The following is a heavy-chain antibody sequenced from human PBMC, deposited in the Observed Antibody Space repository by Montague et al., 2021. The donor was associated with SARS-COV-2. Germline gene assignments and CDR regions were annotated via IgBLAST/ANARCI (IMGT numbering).Heavy chain of an antibody. V-gene: IGHV2-5*02. J-gene: IGHJ5*02. CDR3: AHRREDATLITGWFDP. CDR2: IYWDGDK. CDR1: GFSLSTNGVG. D-gene: IGHD3-16*01. Sequence: PALVKPTQTLALTCTFSGFSLSTNGVGVGWIRQPPGKALEWLALIYWDGDKRYSPSLMSRLTISRGTSKNQVVFTMTNMNPVDTATYYCAHRREDATLITGWFDPWGQGTMVTVSS.